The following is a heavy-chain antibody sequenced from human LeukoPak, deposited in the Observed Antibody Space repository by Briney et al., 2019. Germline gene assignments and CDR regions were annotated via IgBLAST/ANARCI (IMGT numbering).Heavy chain of an antibody. CDR3: ARVPENYYDNSGYHY. Sequence: ASVKVSCKASGYTFTGYYMHWVRQAPGQGLEWMGWINPNSGGTNYAQKFQGRVTMTRDTSISTAYMELSRLRSDDTAVYYCARVPENYYDNSGYHYWGQGTLVTVSS. CDR2: INPNSGGT. D-gene: IGHD3-22*01. V-gene: IGHV1-2*02. CDR1: GYTFTGYY. J-gene: IGHJ4*02.